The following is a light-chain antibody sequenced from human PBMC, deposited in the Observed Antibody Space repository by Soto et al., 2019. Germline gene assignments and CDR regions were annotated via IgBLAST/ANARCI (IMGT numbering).Light chain of an antibody. CDR1: SSDVGGYNY. Sequence: QSALTQPPSASGSPGQSVTISCTGTSSDVGGYNYVSWYQQHPGKAPKLMIYEVSQRPSGVPDRFSGSKSGNTASLTGSGLQAEDEADYYCSSYAGSNNPYVFGTGTKLTVL. CDR3: SSYAGSNNPYV. V-gene: IGLV2-8*01. CDR2: EVS. J-gene: IGLJ1*01.